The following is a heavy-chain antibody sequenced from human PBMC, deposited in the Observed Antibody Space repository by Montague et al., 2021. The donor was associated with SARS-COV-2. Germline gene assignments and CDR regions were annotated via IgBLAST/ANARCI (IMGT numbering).Heavy chain of an antibody. CDR2: IYTSGSP. CDR3: ARERRYYDYVWGSYGFDP. Sequence: TLSLTCTVSGGSISSGSYYWSWIRQPAGKGLEWIGRIYTSGSPNYNPSLKSRVTISVDTSKNQFSLKLSSVTAADTAVYYCARERRYYDYVWGSYGFDPWGQGTLVTVSS. J-gene: IGHJ5*02. CDR1: GGSISSGSYY. V-gene: IGHV4-61*02. D-gene: IGHD3-16*01.